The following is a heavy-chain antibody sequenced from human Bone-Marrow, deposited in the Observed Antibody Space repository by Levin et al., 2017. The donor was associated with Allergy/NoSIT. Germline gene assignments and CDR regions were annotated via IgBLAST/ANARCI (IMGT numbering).Heavy chain of an antibody. Sequence: HPGGSLRLSCVVSGFTLYDYGTSWVRQAPGKGLEWVSSIRGRGDTTYYADSVKGRFTISRDNSKNTLYLQMNNLRAEDTALYYCASRPGADPYYFDYWGPGTLVTVSS. J-gene: IGHJ4*02. CDR3: ASRPGADPYYFDY. CDR1: GFTLYDYG. V-gene: IGHV3-23*01. D-gene: IGHD7-27*01. CDR2: IRGRGDTT.